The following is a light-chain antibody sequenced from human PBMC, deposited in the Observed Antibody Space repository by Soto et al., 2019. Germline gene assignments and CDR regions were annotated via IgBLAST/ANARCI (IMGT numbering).Light chain of an antibody. CDR2: GAS. V-gene: IGKV3-20*01. J-gene: IGKJ1*01. CDR3: QQYGSSPPTT. CDR1: QSVSSSY. Sequence: EIVLTQSPGTLSLSPGERATLSCRASQSVSSSYLAWYQQKPGQAPRLLIYGASSRATGIPDRFSGSGSGTDFTLTISRLEPEDFAVYYCQQYGSSPPTTFGQGNKV.